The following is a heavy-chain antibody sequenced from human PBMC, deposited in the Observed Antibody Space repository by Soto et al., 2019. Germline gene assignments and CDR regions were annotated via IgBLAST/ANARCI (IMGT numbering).Heavy chain of an antibody. V-gene: IGHV3-21*01. CDR2: ISSSSSYI. J-gene: IGHJ4*02. CDR3: MGEGVPRGPFDY. CDR1: GFTFSSYS. Sequence: GGSLRLSCAASGFTFSSYSMNWVRQAPGKGLEWVSSISSSSSYIYYADSVKGRFTISRDNAKNSLYLQMNSLRAEDTAVYYCMGEGVPRGPFDYWGQGTLVTVSS. D-gene: IGHD3-16*01.